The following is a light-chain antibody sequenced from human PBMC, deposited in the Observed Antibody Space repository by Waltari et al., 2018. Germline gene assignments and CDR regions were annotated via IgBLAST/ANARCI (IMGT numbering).Light chain of an antibody. J-gene: IGKJ2*01. CDR3: HQYSASHT. Sequence: EIVMTQSPATLSVSPGERATLSCRASQSIGSRLAWYQQKRGQAPRLLIYDISTRATGIPAMFSGSASVTEFTLTISSLQSEDSATYYCHQYSASHTFGQGTELEI. CDR1: QSIGSR. CDR2: DIS. V-gene: IGKV3-15*01.